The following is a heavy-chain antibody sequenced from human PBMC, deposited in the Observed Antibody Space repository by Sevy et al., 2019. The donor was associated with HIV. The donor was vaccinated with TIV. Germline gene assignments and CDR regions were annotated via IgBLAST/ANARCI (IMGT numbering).Heavy chain of an antibody. CDR1: GITFSGYA. J-gene: IGHJ4*02. CDR3: ARGVGVVGGVIDS. Sequence: GGSLRLSCAASGITFSGYAMNWVRQAPGKGLDWVSTIYGSAGVTYYADSVKGRFTISRDNSKNTLFLQMNNLRAEDTAVYYCARGVGVVGGVIDSWGQGTLVTVSS. V-gene: IGHV3-23*01. CDR2: IYGSAGVT. D-gene: IGHD3-10*01.